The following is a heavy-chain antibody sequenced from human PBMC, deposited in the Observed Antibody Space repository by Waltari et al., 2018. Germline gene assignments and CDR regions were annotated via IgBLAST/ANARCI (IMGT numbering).Heavy chain of an antibody. V-gene: IGHV3-23*01. CDR3: ASLRWAARWVYYYGMDV. J-gene: IGHJ6*02. D-gene: IGHD6-6*01. Sequence: EVQLLESGGGLVQPGGSLGLSCAASGFTFSSYAMSWVRQAPGKGLEWVSAISGSGGSTYYADSVKGRFTISRDKSKNTLYLQMNSLRAEDTAVYYCASLRWAARWVYYYGMDVWGQGTTVTVSS. CDR1: GFTFSSYA. CDR2: ISGSGGST.